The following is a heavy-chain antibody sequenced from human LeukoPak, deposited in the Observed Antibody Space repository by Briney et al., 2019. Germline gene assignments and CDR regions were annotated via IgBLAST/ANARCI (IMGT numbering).Heavy chain of an antibody. CDR3: AGDLRYVAAAGLEDY. D-gene: IGHD6-13*01. V-gene: IGHV3-21*01. Sequence: PGGSLRLSCAASGFTFSSYSMNWVRQAPGKGLEWVSSISSSSSYIYYADSVKGRFTISRDNAKNSLYLQMNSLRAEDTAVYYCAGDLRYVAAAGLEDYWGQGTLVTVSS. CDR1: GFTFSSYS. J-gene: IGHJ4*02. CDR2: ISSSSSYI.